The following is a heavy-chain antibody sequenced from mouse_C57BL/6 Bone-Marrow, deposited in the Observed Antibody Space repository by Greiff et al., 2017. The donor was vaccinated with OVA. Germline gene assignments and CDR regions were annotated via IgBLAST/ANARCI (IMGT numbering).Heavy chain of an antibody. CDR2: IYPGSGST. Sequence: QLKESGAELARPGASVKLSCKASGYTFTSYWITWVKQRPGQGLEWIGDIYPGSGSTNYNEKFKSKATLTVDTSSSTAYMQLSSLTSEDSAVYYCARSGSSYAYWYFDVWGTGTTVTVSS. CDR1: GYTFTSYW. CDR3: ARSGSSYAYWYFDV. V-gene: IGHV1-55*01. D-gene: IGHD1-1*01. J-gene: IGHJ1*03.